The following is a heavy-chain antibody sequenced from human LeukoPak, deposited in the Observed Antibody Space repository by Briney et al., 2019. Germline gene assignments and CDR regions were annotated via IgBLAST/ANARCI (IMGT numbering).Heavy chain of an antibody. CDR3: ATQRYGDFDN. CDR2: INKDGSEK. V-gene: IGHV3-7*01. Sequence: PGGSLRLSCAASGFTFSDYWMTWVRQAPGKGLEWVANINKDGSEKYYVDSVKGRFSISRDNAKNSLYLQMNSPRADDTAVYYCATQRYGDFDNWGQGTLVTVSS. J-gene: IGHJ4*02. CDR1: GFTFSDYW. D-gene: IGHD3-10*01.